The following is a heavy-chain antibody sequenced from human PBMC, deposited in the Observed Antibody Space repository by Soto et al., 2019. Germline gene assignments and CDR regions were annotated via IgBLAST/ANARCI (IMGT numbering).Heavy chain of an antibody. Sequence: GDSLKSWCRGTGCDVYINRVGRVGQLPGRRLEWVGIMYPGDSDTRYNPSLQGHVTLSVDVTVSTAFLQWRSLETSDTGMYFCARLPRDCNKTSCYYADHWGQGTQVTVSS. V-gene: IGHV5-51*01. J-gene: IGHJ4*02. CDR2: MYPGDSDT. CDR3: ARLPRDCNKTSCYYADH. D-gene: IGHD3-3*01. CDR1: GCDVYINR.